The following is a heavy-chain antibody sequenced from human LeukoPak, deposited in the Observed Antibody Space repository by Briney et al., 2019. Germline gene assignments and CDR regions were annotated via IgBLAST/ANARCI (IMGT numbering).Heavy chain of an antibody. CDR1: GFTFSSYG. V-gene: IGHV3-30*02. J-gene: IGHJ4*02. Sequence: PGGSLRLPCAASGFTFSSYGMHWVRQAPGKGLEWVAFIRYDGSNKYYADSVRGRFTISRDNSRNTMYLQMNSLRAEDAAVYYCAKAPVTSCRGAFCYPFDSWGQGTLVTVSS. D-gene: IGHD2-15*01. CDR3: AKAPVTSCRGAFCYPFDS. CDR2: IRYDGSNK.